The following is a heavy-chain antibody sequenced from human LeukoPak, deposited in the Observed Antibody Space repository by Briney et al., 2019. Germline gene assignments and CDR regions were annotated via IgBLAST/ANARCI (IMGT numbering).Heavy chain of an antibody. CDR1: GGSISSSSYH. CDR2: IYYSGST. D-gene: IGHD3-10*01. Sequence: SETLSLTCTVSGGSISSSSYHWGWIRQPPGKGLEWIGNIYYSGSTYYNPSLKSRVTISVDTSKNLFSLKLSSVTAADTAVYYCAREVYGSGGYNDHWGQGTLVTVSS. CDR3: AREVYGSGGYNDH. V-gene: IGHV4-39*07. J-gene: IGHJ5*02.